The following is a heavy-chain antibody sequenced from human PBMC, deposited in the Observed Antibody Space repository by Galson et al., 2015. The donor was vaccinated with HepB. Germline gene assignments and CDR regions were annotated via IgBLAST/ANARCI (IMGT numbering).Heavy chain of an antibody. V-gene: IGHV1-69*13. Sequence: SVKVSCKASGGTFSSYAISWVRQAPGQGLEWMGGIIPIFGTANYAQKFQGRVTITADESTSTAYMELSSLRSEDTAVYYCARGCSSTSCNNDAFDIWGQGTMVTVSS. J-gene: IGHJ3*02. CDR1: GGTFSSYA. D-gene: IGHD2-2*01. CDR2: IIPIFGTA. CDR3: ARGCSSTSCNNDAFDI.